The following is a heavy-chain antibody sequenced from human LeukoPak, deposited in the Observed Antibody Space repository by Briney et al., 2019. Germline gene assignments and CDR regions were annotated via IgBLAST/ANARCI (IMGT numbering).Heavy chain of an antibody. V-gene: IGHV3-30*02. CDR1: GFKFSNFG. Sequence: GGSLRLSCAASGFKFSNFGMHWVRQAPGKGLEWVAFIRSDGSFKYYADSVKGQFVISRDNSKNTLYLQMNSLRPEDTAMYYCARPRGYSYGSWYFDLWGRGTLVTVSS. D-gene: IGHD5-18*01. CDR2: IRSDGSFK. CDR3: ARPRGYSYGSWYFDL. J-gene: IGHJ2*01.